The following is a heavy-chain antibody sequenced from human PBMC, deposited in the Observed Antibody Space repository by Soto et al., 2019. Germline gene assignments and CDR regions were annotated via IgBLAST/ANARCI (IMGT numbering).Heavy chain of an antibody. V-gene: IGHV1-46*01. D-gene: IGHD6-13*01. CDR3: VRDRFGSWTFDY. J-gene: IGHJ4*02. Sequence: QVQLVQSGAEVKEPGASVKFSCKASGYNFASNHMHWVRQIPGQGLEWMGIIHPTDGSTSYAQRFRGRITLTRDAPTNTDYMELRGLTSEDTAVYYCVRDRFGSWTFDYRGQGTLLTVSS. CDR2: IHPTDGST. CDR1: GYNFASNH.